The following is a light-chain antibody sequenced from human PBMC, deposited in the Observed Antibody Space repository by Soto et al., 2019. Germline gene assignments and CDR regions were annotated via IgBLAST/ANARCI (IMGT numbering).Light chain of an antibody. CDR2: ENN. Sequence: QSVLTQPPSVSEAPGQRVTISCTGSSSNIGAGYEAHWYQQVPGTAPKLLIYENNNRHAGVPDRFSCSKSGTSASLPTTGLQADDDDEYYCRSYDSSQSGYVFGTGTKVTVL. J-gene: IGLJ1*01. CDR1: SSNIGAGYE. CDR3: RSYDSSQSGYV. V-gene: IGLV1-40*01.